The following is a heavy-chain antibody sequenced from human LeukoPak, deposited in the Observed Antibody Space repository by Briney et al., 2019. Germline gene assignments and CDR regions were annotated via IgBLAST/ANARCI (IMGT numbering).Heavy chain of an antibody. CDR3: AKDVYSYGLLDAFDI. CDR2: ISHDGSDK. Sequence: GGSLRLSCAASGFTFSRFGMHWVRQAPAKGLEWVAVISHDGSDKYYGESVKGRFTISRDNSKNTLYLQMTSLRTEDTAVYYCAKDVYSYGLLDAFDIWGLGTMVTVSS. D-gene: IGHD3-16*01. J-gene: IGHJ3*02. CDR1: GFTFSRFG. V-gene: IGHV3-30*18.